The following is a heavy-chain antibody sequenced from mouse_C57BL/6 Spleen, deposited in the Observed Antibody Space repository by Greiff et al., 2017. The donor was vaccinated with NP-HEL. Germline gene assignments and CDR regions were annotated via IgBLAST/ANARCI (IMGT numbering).Heavy chain of an antibody. CDR2: IHPSDSDT. CDR1: GYTFTSYW. J-gene: IGHJ2*01. V-gene: IGHV1-74*01. D-gene: IGHD2-4*01. CDR3: AIDEYDEGAQGYYFDY. Sequence: VQRVESGAELVKPGASVKVSCKASGYTFTSYWMHWVKQRPGQGLEWIGRIHPSDSDTNYNQKFKGKATLTVDKSSSTAYMQFSSLKSEDSAVYYCAIDEYDEGAQGYYFDYWGQGTTLTVSS.